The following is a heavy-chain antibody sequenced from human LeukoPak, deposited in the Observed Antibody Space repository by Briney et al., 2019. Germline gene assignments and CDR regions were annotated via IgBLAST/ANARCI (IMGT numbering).Heavy chain of an antibody. CDR3: ARMMTPRLYYDSSGYYYGAFDI. J-gene: IGHJ3*02. D-gene: IGHD3-22*01. CDR1: GYTLTELF. Sequence: ASVKVSCKVSGYTLTELFMHWVRRAPGKGLEWVGGFDPEDGETVYAQKFQGRVTMTEDTSTDTAYMELRSLRSDDPAVYYCARMMTPRLYYDSSGYYYGAFDIWGQGTMVTVSS. V-gene: IGHV1-24*01. CDR2: FDPEDGET.